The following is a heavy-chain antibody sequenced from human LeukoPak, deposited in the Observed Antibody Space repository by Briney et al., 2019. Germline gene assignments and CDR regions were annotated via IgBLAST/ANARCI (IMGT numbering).Heavy chain of an antibody. V-gene: IGHV4-30-2*01. Sequence: SETLSLTCAVSGGSISSGGYSWSWIRQPPGKGLEWIGYIYHSGSTYYNPSLKSRVTISVDRSKNQFSLKLSSVTAADTAVYYCARLPGYSYGVNFDYWGQGTLVTVSS. D-gene: IGHD5-18*01. CDR1: GGSISSGGYS. CDR3: ARLPGYSYGVNFDY. CDR2: IYHSGST. J-gene: IGHJ4*02.